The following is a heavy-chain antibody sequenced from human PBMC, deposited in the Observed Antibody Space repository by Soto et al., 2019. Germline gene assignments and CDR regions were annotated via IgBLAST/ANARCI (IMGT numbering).Heavy chain of an antibody. V-gene: IGHV4-39*07. CDR3: ARGPTLYDYGGNYFDY. D-gene: IGHD4-17*01. J-gene: IGHJ4*02. CDR1: GGSISSSSYY. Sequence: SETLSLTCTVSGGSISSSSYYWGWIRQPPGKGLEWIGSIYYSGSTYYNPSLKSRVTISVDTSKNQFSLKLSSVTAADTAVYYCARGPTLYDYGGNYFDYWGQGTLVTVSS. CDR2: IYYSGST.